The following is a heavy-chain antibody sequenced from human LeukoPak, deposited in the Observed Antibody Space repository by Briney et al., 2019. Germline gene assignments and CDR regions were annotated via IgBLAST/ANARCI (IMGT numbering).Heavy chain of an antibody. CDR3: ARHRTIFGVVNDAFDI. Sequence: SETLSLTCTVSGGSISSYYWSWIRQPAGKGLEWIGSIYHSGSTYYNPSLTSRVTISVDTSKNQFSLKLSSVTAADTAVYYCARHRTIFGVVNDAFDIWGQGTMVTVSS. CDR2: IYHSGST. D-gene: IGHD3-3*01. J-gene: IGHJ3*02. CDR1: GGSISSYY. V-gene: IGHV4-59*08.